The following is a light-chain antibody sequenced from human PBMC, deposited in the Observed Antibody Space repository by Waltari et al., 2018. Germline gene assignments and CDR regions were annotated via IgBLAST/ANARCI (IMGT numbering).Light chain of an antibody. V-gene: IGLV2-11*01. CDR1: SSDVGGYNY. CDR2: DVS. J-gene: IGLJ6*01. CDR3: CSYAGSYTGNV. Sequence: QSALTQPRSVSGSPGQSVTISCTGTSSDVGGYNYVSWYQQHPGKAPNLMIYDVSKRPSGVPDRFSGSKSGNTASLTISGLQAEDEADYYCCSYAGSYTGNVFGSGTKVTVL.